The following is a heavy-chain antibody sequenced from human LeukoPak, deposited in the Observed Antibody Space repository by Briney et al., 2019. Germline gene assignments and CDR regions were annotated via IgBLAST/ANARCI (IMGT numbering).Heavy chain of an antibody. J-gene: IGHJ4*02. V-gene: IGHV1-24*01. D-gene: IGHD3-22*01. CDR1: GYTLTELS. CDR2: FDPEDGET. Sequence: ASVKVSCKVSGYTLTELSMHWVRQAPGKGLEWMGGFDPEDGETIYAQKFQGRVTMTEDTSTDTAYMELSSLRSEDTAVYYCATYYLGGYYDSSGYSLDHWGQGTLVTVSS. CDR3: ATYYLGGYYDSSGYSLDH.